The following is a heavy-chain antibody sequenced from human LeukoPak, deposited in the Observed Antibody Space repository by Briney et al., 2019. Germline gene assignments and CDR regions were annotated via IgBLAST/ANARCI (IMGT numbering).Heavy chain of an antibody. D-gene: IGHD2-2*01. V-gene: IGHV4-34*01. CDR1: GGSFSGYY. J-gene: IGHJ6*02. CDR2: INHSGST. Sequence: PSETLSLTCAVYGGSFSGYYWSWIRQPPGKGLEWIGEINHSGSTNYNPSLKSRVTISVDTSKNQFSLKLSSVTAADTAVYYCARVSAVPAAILYYYYGMDVWGQRTTVTVSS. CDR3: ARVSAVPAAILYYYYGMDV.